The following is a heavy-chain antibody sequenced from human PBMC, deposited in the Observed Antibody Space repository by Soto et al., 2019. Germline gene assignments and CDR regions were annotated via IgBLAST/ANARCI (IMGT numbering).Heavy chain of an antibody. J-gene: IGHJ4*02. CDR1: GGTFSSYS. CDR2: ITPILNIA. CDR3: ERGEHRYGARSDY. V-gene: IGHV1-69*02. D-gene: IGHD5-18*01. Sequence: QVQLVQSGAEVKKPGSSVKVSCKASGGTFSSYSIYWVRQAPGQGLEWMGTITPILNIAIYAQRFRGRVTISAETSTITAYMELSSLTSQATALYYCERGEHRYGARSDYWGQGTVVTVAS.